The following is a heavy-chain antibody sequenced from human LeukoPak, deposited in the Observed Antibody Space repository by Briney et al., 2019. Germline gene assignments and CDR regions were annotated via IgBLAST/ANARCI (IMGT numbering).Heavy chain of an antibody. CDR1: GGSISSYY. CDR2: IYTSGST. CDR3: ARRGRFASLDY. J-gene: IGHJ4*02. V-gene: IGHV4-4*07. Sequence: SETLSLTCTVSGGSISSYYWSWIRQPAGKGLEWIGRIYTSGSTSYNPSLKNRVTMSVDTSKNQFSLKLSSVTAADTAVYYCARRGRFASLDYWGQGTLVTVSS. D-gene: IGHD3-16*01.